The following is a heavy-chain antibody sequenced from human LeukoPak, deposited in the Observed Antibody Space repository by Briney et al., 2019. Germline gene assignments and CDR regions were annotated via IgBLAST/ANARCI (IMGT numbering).Heavy chain of an antibody. CDR2: ISSSSAFI. V-gene: IGHV3-21*01. D-gene: IGHD3-10*02. CDR1: GFTFSSYS. Sequence: GGSLRPSCAASGFTFSSYSMNWVRQAPGKGLEWVSVISSSSAFIYYADSVKGRFTISRDNAKNSLYLQMNSLRAEDTAVYYCATSRNVGEHAFDIWGQGTMVTVSS. J-gene: IGHJ3*02. CDR3: ATSRNVGEHAFDI.